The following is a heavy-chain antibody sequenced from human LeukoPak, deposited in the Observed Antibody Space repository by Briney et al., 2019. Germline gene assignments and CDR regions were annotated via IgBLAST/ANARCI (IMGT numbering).Heavy chain of an antibody. Sequence: SETLSLTCTVSGGSISSYYWSWIRQPPGKGLEWIGYIYYSGSTNYNPSLKSRVTISVDTSKNQFSLKLSSVTAADTAVYYCARYGRGDGYNYFDYWGQGTLVTVSS. D-gene: IGHD5-24*01. CDR2: IYYSGST. CDR3: ARYGRGDGYNYFDY. J-gene: IGHJ4*02. CDR1: GGSISSYY. V-gene: IGHV4-59*01.